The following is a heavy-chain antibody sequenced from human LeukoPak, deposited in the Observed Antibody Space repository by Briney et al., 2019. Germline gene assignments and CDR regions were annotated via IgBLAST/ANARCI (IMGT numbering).Heavy chain of an antibody. Sequence: QPGGSLRLSCAASGFTFSSYSMNWVRQAPGKGLEWVSAISGSGGSTYYADSVKGRFTISRDNSKNTLYLQMNSLRAEDTAVYYCAKLTRAGIHFDYWGQGTLVTVSS. CDR1: GFTFSSYS. CDR3: AKLTRAGIHFDY. CDR2: ISGSGGST. J-gene: IGHJ4*02. V-gene: IGHV3-23*01. D-gene: IGHD1-1*01.